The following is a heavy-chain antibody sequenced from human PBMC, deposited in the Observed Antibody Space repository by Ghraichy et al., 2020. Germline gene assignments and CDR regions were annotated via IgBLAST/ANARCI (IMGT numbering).Heavy chain of an antibody. D-gene: IGHD3-3*01. Sequence: SETLSLTCAVYGGSFSGYYWSWIRQPPGKGLEWIGEINHSGSTNYNPSLKSRVTISVDTSKNQFSLKLSPVTAADTAVYYGARGGGVYSDFWSGYSRFEWFDPWGQGTLVTVSS. V-gene: IGHV4-34*01. CDR1: GGSFSGYY. J-gene: IGHJ5*02. CDR3: ARGGGVYSDFWSGYSRFEWFDP. CDR2: INHSGST.